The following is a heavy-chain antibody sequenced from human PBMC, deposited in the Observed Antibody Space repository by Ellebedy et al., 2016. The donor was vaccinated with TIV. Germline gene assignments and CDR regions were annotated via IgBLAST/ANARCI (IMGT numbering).Heavy chain of an antibody. CDR2: INPNSGGT. CDR1: GYTFTGYY. Sequence: AASVKVSCKASGYTFTGYYMHWVRQAPGQGLEWMGWINPNSGGTIYAQNFQDRVTMTGDTSISTAYMEMRRLTSDDKAVYYCARTGLPDSSGPYDAFDIWGQGTMVTVSS. CDR3: ARTGLPDSSGPYDAFDI. J-gene: IGHJ3*02. V-gene: IGHV1-2*02. D-gene: IGHD3-22*01.